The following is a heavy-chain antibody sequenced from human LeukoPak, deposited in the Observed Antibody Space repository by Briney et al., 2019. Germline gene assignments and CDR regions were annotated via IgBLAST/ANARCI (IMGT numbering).Heavy chain of an antibody. J-gene: IGHJ4*02. Sequence: GESLKISCKGSGYSFTSYWIGWVRPMPWKGLEWMGIIYPGDSDTRYSPSFQGQVTISADKSISTAYLQWSSLKASDTVMYYCARHLNDYTSDYWGQGTLVTVSS. V-gene: IGHV5-51*01. CDR2: IYPGDSDT. D-gene: IGHD4-11*01. CDR3: ARHLNDYTSDY. CDR1: GYSFTSYW.